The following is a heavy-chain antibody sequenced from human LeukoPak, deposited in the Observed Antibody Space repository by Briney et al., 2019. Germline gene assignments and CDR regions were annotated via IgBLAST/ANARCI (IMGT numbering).Heavy chain of an antibody. J-gene: IGHJ4*02. Sequence: PSETLSLTCTVSGGSISSSSYYWGWIRQPPGKGLEWIGSIYYSGSTYYNPSLKSRVTISVDTSKNQFSLKLSSVTAADTAVYYCARELLGDSNYGTSPFDYWGQGTLVTVSS. D-gene: IGHD4-11*01. CDR3: ARELLGDSNYGTSPFDY. V-gene: IGHV4-39*02. CDR1: GGSISSSSYY. CDR2: IYYSGST.